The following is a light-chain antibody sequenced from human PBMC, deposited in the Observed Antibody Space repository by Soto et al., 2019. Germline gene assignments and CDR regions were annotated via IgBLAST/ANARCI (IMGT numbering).Light chain of an antibody. CDR3: HQYNNWPPWT. CDR1: QSLLHSNGYNY. V-gene: IGKV2-28*01. J-gene: IGKJ1*01. Sequence: DIVMTQSPLSLPVTPGEPASISCRSSQSLLHSNGYNYLDWYLQKPGQSPQLLIYLGSNRAPGVPDRFSGSGSGTEFTLTISSLQSEDYAVYYCHQYNNWPPWTFG. CDR2: LGS.